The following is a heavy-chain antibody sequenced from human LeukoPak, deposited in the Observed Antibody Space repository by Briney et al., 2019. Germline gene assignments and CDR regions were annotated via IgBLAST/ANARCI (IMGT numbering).Heavy chain of an antibody. CDR3: ARLAYCSNDVCYSNYYYSMDV. CDR2: SYPDDSDT. Sequence: GGSLQISGQGSGSTFSSYWIGWVRQVPGKGLEWMGISYPDDSDTRYSPSFQGQVTISADKSISTAYLQWSSLKASDTAMYYCARLAYCSNDVCYSNYYYSMDVWGKGTTVTVSS. D-gene: IGHD2-8*01. CDR1: GSTFSSYW. J-gene: IGHJ6*03. V-gene: IGHV5-51*01.